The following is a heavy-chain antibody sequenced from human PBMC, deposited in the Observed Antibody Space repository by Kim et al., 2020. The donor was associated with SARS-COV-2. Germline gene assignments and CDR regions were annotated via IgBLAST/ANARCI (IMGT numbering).Heavy chain of an antibody. Sequence: ASVNVSCKASGYTFSTYGISWVRQVAGRGLEWIGGISVYNGDTIYAQKYQGRLTFTTDRSSNMVYMELSSLNPDDSALYYCARGEAWFDTWGQGTLVSVSS. V-gene: IGHV1-18*04. CDR1: GYTFSTYG. J-gene: IGHJ5*02. CDR3: ARGEAWFDT. CDR2: ISVYNGDT.